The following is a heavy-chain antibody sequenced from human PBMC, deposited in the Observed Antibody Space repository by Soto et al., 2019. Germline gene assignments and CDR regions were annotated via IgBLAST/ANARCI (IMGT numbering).Heavy chain of an antibody. D-gene: IGHD1-26*01. CDR3: ARGGVGATRVRVDSNYYYYYGMDV. CDR2: IYYSGST. V-gene: IGHV4-39*01. J-gene: IGHJ6*02. CDR1: GGSISSSSYY. Sequence: LSLTCTVSGGSISSSSYYWGWIRQPPGKGLEWIGSIYYSGSTYYNPSLKSRVTISVDTSKNQFSLKLSSVTAADTAVYYCARGGVGATRVRVDSNYYYYYGMDVWGQGTTVTVSS.